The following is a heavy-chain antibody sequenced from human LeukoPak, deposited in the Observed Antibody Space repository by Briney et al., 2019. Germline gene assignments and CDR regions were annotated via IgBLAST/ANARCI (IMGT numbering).Heavy chain of an antibody. D-gene: IGHD6-19*01. CDR2: IYHSGST. J-gene: IGHJ4*02. Sequence: PSETLSLTCTVSGYSISSGFYWGWIRQPPGKGLEWIGSIYHSGSTYYNPSLKSRVTISVDTSKNQVSLKLRSVTAADTAVYYCARGDSGWYLGLGFDYWGQGTLVTVSS. V-gene: IGHV4-38-2*02. CDR1: GYSISSGFY. CDR3: ARGDSGWYLGLGFDY.